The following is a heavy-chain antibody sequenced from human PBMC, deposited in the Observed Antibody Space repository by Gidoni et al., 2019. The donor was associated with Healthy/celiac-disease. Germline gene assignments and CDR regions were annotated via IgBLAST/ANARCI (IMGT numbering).Heavy chain of an antibody. CDR3: AGRYDSSGYYY. J-gene: IGHJ4*02. CDR1: GGSISSYY. D-gene: IGHD3-22*01. V-gene: IGHV4-59*01. CDR2: SYYSGST. Sequence: QVQLQESGPGLVKPSETLSLTCTVSGGSISSYYWSWIRQPPGKGLEWIGYSYYSGSTNYNPSLKSRVTISVDTSKNQFSLKRSSVTAADTAVYYCAGRYDSSGYYYWGQGTLVTVSS.